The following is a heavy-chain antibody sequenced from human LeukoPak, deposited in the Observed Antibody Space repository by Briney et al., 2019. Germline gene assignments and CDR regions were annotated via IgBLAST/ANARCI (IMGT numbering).Heavy chain of an antibody. CDR2: IYYSGGT. D-gene: IGHD6-19*01. Sequence: SETLSLTCTVSGGSMSNYYWSWIRQPPGKGLEWIGYIYYSGGTSYNPSLKSRVTISVDTSKNQLSLKLSSVTAADTAVYYCARFRVGSGWYFDYWGQGTLVTVSS. V-gene: IGHV4-59*08. CDR3: ARFRVGSGWYFDY. CDR1: GGSMSNYY. J-gene: IGHJ4*02.